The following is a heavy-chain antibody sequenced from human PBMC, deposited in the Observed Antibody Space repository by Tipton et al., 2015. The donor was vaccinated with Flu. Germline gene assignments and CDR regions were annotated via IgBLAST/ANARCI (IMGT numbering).Heavy chain of an antibody. CDR1: GGSIGSYY. CDR3: ARDRSGVGGTDY. CDR2: VHTGGTT. Sequence: TLSLTCTVSGGSIGSYYWGWIRQPAGKGLEWIGRVHTGGTTTYNPSLKSRVTISVDTSKNQFSLRLSSVTAADTAIYYCARDRSGVGGTDYWGQGTLVTVSS. V-gene: IGHV4-4*07. J-gene: IGHJ4*01. D-gene: IGHD3-10*01.